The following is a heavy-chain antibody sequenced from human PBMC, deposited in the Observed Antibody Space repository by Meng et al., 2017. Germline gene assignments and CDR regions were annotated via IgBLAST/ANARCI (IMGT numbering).Heavy chain of an antibody. D-gene: IGHD5-18*01. Sequence: GELVESGGGLVQPGRSLRLSCAASGFTFDDYAMHWVRQAPGKGLEWVSGISWNSGSIGYADSVKGRFTISRDNAKNSLYLQMNSLRAEDTALYYCAKGLTAMVTNWFDPWGQGTLVTVSS. J-gene: IGHJ5*02. CDR1: GFTFDDYA. CDR3: AKGLTAMVTNWFDP. CDR2: ISWNSGSI. V-gene: IGHV3-9*01.